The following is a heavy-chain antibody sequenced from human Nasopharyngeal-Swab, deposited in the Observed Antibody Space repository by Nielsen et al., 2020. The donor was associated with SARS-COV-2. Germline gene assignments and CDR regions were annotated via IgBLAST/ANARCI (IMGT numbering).Heavy chain of an antibody. J-gene: IGHJ4*02. Sequence: SETLSLTCTVSGGSISSSSYYWGWIRQPPGKGREWIGSIYDSGSTYYNPSLKSRVTITVDTSKNQFSLMLSSVTAADTAVYYCARGRAMVMFSTLRVKYYFDYWGQGTLVTVSS. V-gene: IGHV4-39*07. D-gene: IGHD5-18*01. CDR2: IYDSGST. CDR3: ARGRAMVMFSTLRVKYYFDY. CDR1: GGSISSSSYY.